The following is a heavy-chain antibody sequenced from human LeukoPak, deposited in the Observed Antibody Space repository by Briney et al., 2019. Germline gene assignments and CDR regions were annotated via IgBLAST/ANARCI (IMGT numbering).Heavy chain of an antibody. V-gene: IGHV3-23*01. CDR2: ISGSGGST. J-gene: IGHJ5*02. Sequence: GGSLRLSCAASGFTFSSYAMSWARQAPGKGLEWVSAISGSGGSTYYADSVKGRFTISRDNSKNTLYLQMNSLRAEDTAVYYCAKFRVYQLLAEGWFDPWGQGTLVTVSS. D-gene: IGHD2-2*01. CDR1: GFTFSSYA. CDR3: AKFRVYQLLAEGWFDP.